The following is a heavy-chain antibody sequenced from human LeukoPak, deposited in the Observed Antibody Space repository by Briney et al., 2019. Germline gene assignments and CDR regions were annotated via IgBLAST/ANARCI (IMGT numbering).Heavy chain of an antibody. D-gene: IGHD2-2*01. CDR2: ISSSSSYI. J-gene: IGHJ4*02. CDR1: GFTFSSYS. Sequence: GGSLRLSGAASGFTFSSYSMTWVRQAPGKGLEWVSSISSSSSYIYYADSVKGRFTISRDNAKNSLYLQMNSLRAEDTAVYYCARGGYCSSTSCLPTDYWGQGTLVTVSS. CDR3: ARGGYCSSTSCLPTDY. V-gene: IGHV3-21*01.